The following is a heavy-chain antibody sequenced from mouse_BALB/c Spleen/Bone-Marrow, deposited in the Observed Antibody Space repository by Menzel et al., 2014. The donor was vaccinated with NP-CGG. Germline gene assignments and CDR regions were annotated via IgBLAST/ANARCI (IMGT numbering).Heavy chain of an antibody. Sequence: QVQPKQSGAELVKPGASVKLSCKTSGYTFTSYWIQWVKQRPGQGLGWIGEIFPGTGTTYYNEKFKDKATLTIDTSSSTAYMQLSSLTSEYSAVYFCTRKGISTVIATAYYFDYWGQGSTLTVSS. D-gene: IGHD2-4*01. CDR3: TRKGISTVIATAYYFDY. CDR2: IFPGTGTT. CDR1: GYTFTSYW. J-gene: IGHJ2*01. V-gene: IGHV1S132*01.